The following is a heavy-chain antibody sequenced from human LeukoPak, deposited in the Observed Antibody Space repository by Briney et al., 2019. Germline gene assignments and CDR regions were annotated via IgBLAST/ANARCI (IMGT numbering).Heavy chain of an antibody. J-gene: IGHJ4*02. CDR2: ISWNSGSI. V-gene: IGHV3-9*01. CDR1: GFTFDDYA. Sequence: GGSLRLSCAASGFTFDDYAMHWVRQAPGKGLEWVSGISWNSGSIGYADSVKGRFTISRDNSKNSLYLQMNSLRAEDTALYYCAKDGKNYFDYWGQGTLVTVSS. CDR3: AKDGKNYFDY.